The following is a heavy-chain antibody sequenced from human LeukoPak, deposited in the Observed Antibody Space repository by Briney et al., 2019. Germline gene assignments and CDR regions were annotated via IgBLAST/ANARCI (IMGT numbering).Heavy chain of an antibody. CDR3: AKDIGGGIAVAGTGGYFDY. Sequence: PGGSLRLSCAASGFTFSSYAMSWVRQAPGKGLEWVSAISGSGGSTYYADSVKGRFTISRDNAKNSLYLQMNSLRAEDTALYYCAKDIGGGIAVAGTGGYFDYWGQGTLVTVSS. J-gene: IGHJ4*02. D-gene: IGHD6-19*01. CDR2: ISGSGGST. CDR1: GFTFSSYA. V-gene: IGHV3-23*01.